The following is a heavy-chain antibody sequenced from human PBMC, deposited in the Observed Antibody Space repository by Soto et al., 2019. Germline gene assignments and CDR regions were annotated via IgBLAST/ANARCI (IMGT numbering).Heavy chain of an antibody. V-gene: IGHV4-39*01. Sequence: QLQLQESGPGLVKPSETLSLTCTVSGGPITSGSYYWGWIRQPPGKGLEWIGSIYYSGRTCYKPSLRRRVTISIDTSRHQYSLKVNSVTAADTAVYYCARQASEGYSSSPFRFWGQGTLVTVSS. CDR3: ARQASEGYSSSPFRF. J-gene: IGHJ1*01. CDR2: IYYSGRT. CDR1: GGPITSGSYY. D-gene: IGHD6-6*01.